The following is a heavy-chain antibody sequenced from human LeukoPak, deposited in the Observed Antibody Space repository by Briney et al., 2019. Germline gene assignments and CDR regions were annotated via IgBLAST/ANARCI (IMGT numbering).Heavy chain of an antibody. J-gene: IGHJ4*02. CDR3: ARGIDYYDSRIKGGFFDY. V-gene: IGHV1-18*01. CDR2: ISAYNGNT. D-gene: IGHD3-22*01. CDR1: GYTFTSYG. Sequence: ASVKVSCKASGYTFTSYGISWVRQAPGQGLEWMGWISAYNGNTNYAQKLQGRVNMTTDTSTSTAYMELRSVRSDDTAVYYCARGIDYYDSRIKGGFFDYWGQGTLVTVSS.